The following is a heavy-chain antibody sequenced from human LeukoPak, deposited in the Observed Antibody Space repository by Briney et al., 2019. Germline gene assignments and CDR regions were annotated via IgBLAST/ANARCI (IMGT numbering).Heavy chain of an antibody. CDR2: IYSGGST. J-gene: IGHJ4*02. Sequence: PGGSLRLSRAASGFTVSINHMSSVRQAPGKGLECVSFIYSGGSTDYAASVKGGFTTSRDNLNNTLYLQMNSLRAEDTAVYYCARGPAGYNWGQGTLVTFSP. CDR3: ARGPAGYN. CDR1: GFTVSINH. D-gene: IGHD1-1*01. V-gene: IGHV3-53*01.